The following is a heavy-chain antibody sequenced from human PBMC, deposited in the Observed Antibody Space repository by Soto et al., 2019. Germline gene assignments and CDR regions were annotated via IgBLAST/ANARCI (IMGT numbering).Heavy chain of an antibody. CDR3: AKVLKAVAGTYDY. J-gene: IGHJ4*02. D-gene: IGHD6-19*01. CDR2: ISGSGDYT. CDR1: GFTFSIYA. V-gene: IGHV3-23*01. Sequence: EVQLLESGGGLVQPGGSLRLSCAASGFTFSIYAMSWVRQAPGKGLEWVSAISGSGDYTYYADSVKGRFAISRDNSKNTLYLQISSLRAEDTAVYYCAKVLKAVAGTYDYWGQGTLVTVSS.